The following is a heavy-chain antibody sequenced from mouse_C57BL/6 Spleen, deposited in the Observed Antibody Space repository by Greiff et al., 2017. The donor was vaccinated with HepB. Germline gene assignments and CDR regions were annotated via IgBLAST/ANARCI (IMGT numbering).Heavy chain of an antibody. CDR2: IRLKSDNYAT. Sequence: EVKVEESGGGLVQPGGSMKLSCVASGFTFSNYWMNWVRQSPEKGLEWVAQIRLKSDNYATHYAESVKGRFTISRDDSKSSVYLQRNNLRAEDTGIYYCTDYYGSVAYWGQGTLVTVSA. J-gene: IGHJ3*01. CDR3: TDYYGSVAY. V-gene: IGHV6-3*01. D-gene: IGHD1-1*01. CDR1: GFTFSNYW.